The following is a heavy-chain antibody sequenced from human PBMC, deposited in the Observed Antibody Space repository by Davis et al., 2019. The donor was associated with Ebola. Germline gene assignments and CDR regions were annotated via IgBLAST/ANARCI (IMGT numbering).Heavy chain of an antibody. Sequence: MPSETLSLTCTVSGASLTNYHWSWCRQSPGRGLECICYVFYTGTTYYNPSFKSRVTISVDTSKNQFSLRLDSVTAADTAVYFCARDKRGVVGAIDYWGQGTLVTVSS. CDR3: ARDKRGVVGAIDY. CDR1: GASLTNYH. J-gene: IGHJ4*02. V-gene: IGHV4-59*01. CDR2: VFYTGTT. D-gene: IGHD3-10*01.